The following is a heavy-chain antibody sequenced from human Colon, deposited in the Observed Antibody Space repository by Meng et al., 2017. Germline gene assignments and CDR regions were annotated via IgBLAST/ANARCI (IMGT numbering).Heavy chain of an antibody. V-gene: IGHV3-74*03. D-gene: IGHD1-1*01. J-gene: IGHJ1*01. CDR2: INPDGSDP. CDR1: GFSFTDHW. CDR3: TNDRLNH. Sequence: GGSLRLSCTGSGFSFTDHWMHWVRQGPGKGPVWVSRINPDGSDPTYADSVKGRFTISRDNAKNPVYLQMDSLRAEDSALYYCTNDRLNHWGQGALVTVSS.